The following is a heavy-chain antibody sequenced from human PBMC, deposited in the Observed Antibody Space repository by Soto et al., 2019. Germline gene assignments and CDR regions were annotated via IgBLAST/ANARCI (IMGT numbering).Heavy chain of an antibody. V-gene: IGHV4-31*03. J-gene: IGHJ6*02. CDR1: GGSISSGGYY. Sequence: QVQLQESGPGLVKPSQTLSLTCTVSGGSISSGGYYWSWIRQHPGKGLEWIGYIYYSGSTYYNPSLKSRVIISVDTSTNQFSLKLSSVTAADTAVYYCARGEGYCSGGSCYRIYYYYGMDVWGQGTTVTVSS. D-gene: IGHD2-15*01. CDR3: ARGEGYCSGGSCYRIYYYYGMDV. CDR2: IYYSGST.